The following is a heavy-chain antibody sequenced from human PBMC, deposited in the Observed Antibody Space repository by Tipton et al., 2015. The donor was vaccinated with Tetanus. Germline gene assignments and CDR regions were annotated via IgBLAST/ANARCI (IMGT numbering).Heavy chain of an antibody. CDR1: GYIFTNYW. V-gene: IGHV5-51*01. CDR2: IYPGDSDT. Sequence: QLVQSGGEVKKPGESLKISCKGSGYIFTNYWIGWVRQKPGKGLEWMGIIYPGDSDTRYSPPFQGQVTISVDKSINTAYLQWSSLKASDPSMFYCARAHCSDGVCNFDFWGQGALVTVAS. J-gene: IGHJ4*02. D-gene: IGHD2-15*01. CDR3: ARAHCSDGVCNFDF.